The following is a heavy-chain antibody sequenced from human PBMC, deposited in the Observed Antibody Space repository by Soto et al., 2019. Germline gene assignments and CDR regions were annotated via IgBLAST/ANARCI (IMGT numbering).Heavy chain of an antibody. D-gene: IGHD3-10*01. Sequence: QVQLVESGGGVVQPGGSLRLSCAASGVSFSSYARHWVRQPPGKGLEWLAVISFDGSTKYYGDSVKGRFTISRDNSKNTLYLQINSLRAEDTALYYCAKATIRMFRGIFVLDDWGHGTLVTVSS. CDR1: GVSFSSYA. CDR3: AKATIRMFRGIFVLDD. CDR2: ISFDGSTK. J-gene: IGHJ4*01. V-gene: IGHV3-30*18.